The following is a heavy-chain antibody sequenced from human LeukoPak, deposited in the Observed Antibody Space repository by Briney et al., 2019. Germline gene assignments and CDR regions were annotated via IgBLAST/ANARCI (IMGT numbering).Heavy chain of an antibody. CDR2: IIPFLDVA. D-gene: IGHD3-22*01. Sequence: SVKVSCKASGGTFSDHTITWVRQAPGQGLEWMGRIIPFLDVATYAQKFQGRVTITADKSTSTAYMEMTSLRSEDTALYYCARGYDNSGYQDYWGQGTLVTVSS. CDR3: ARGYDNSGYQDY. CDR1: GGTFSDHT. J-gene: IGHJ4*02. V-gene: IGHV1-69*02.